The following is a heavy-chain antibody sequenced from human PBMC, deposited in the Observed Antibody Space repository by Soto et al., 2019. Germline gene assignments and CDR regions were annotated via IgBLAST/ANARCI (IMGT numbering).Heavy chain of an antibody. CDR1: GFTFSTYS. CDR2: ISGRSSAI. D-gene: IGHD2-2*03. Sequence: EVQLVESGGGLVQPGGSLRLSCAASGFTFSTYSLTWVRQAPGKGLEWVSYISGRSSAIYYADSVKGRFTISRDNAKNSLYLQLNSLRDEETAVYYCATGYCRSDNCHFTHWGQGTLVTVSS. V-gene: IGHV3-48*02. CDR3: ATGYCRSDNCHFTH. J-gene: IGHJ4*02.